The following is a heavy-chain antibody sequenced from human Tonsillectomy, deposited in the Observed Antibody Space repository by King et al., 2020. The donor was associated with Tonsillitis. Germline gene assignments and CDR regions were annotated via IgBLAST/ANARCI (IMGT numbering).Heavy chain of an antibody. J-gene: IGHJ6*02. CDR3: ARDQGFSNYARASPLLSPYYFYGMDV. CDR1: GFTFSRHS. D-gene: IGHD4-11*01. CDR2: ISYDGRNK. Sequence: VQLVESGGGVVQPGRSLRLSCAASGFTFSRHSMHWVRQAPGKGLEWVAVISYDGRNKYYADSVKGRFTISRDNSKNTLYLQIDSLRPEDTALYYCARDQGFSNYARASPLLSPYYFYGMDVWGQGTTVTVSS. V-gene: IGHV3-30*04.